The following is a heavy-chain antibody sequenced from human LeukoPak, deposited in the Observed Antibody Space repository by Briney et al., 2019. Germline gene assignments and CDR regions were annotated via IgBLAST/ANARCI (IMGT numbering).Heavy chain of an antibody. CDR2: IRQDGGEI. J-gene: IGHJ2*01. CDR1: GFMFNAYW. CDR3: ARADLEWYLDL. V-gene: IGHV3-7*01. Sequence: PGGSLRLSCTGSGFMFNAYWRSWVRKAPGMGVEGVGKIRQDGGEIFYVDSVRGRFTISRDNAKNSVYLQLNSLRAEDTAVYYCARADLEWYLDLWGRGTLVTVSS.